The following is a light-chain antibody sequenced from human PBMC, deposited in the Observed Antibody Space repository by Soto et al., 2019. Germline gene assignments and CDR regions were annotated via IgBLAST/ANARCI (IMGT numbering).Light chain of an antibody. Sequence: EIAFTQSPATLSLAPGERATLSCRASQSVSSYLAWYQQKPGQAPRLLIYDASNRATGIPARFSGSGSGTDFTLTISSLEPEDFAIYYCQQRGTFGQGTRLEIK. J-gene: IGKJ5*01. CDR3: QQRGT. CDR1: QSVSSY. V-gene: IGKV3-11*01. CDR2: DAS.